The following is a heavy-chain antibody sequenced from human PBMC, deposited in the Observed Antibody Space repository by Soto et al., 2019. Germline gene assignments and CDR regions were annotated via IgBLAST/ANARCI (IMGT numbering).Heavy chain of an antibody. CDR3: ARFRIVGATFYYYGMDV. Sequence: QVQLVQSGAEVKKPGASVKVSCKASGYTFTSYGISWVRQAPGQGLEWMGWISAYNGNTNYAQKLQGRVTMTTDTSTSTADMELRSLRSDDTAVYYCARFRIVGATFYYYGMDVWGQGTTVTVSS. CDR2: ISAYNGNT. V-gene: IGHV1-18*01. J-gene: IGHJ6*02. D-gene: IGHD1-26*01. CDR1: GYTFTSYG.